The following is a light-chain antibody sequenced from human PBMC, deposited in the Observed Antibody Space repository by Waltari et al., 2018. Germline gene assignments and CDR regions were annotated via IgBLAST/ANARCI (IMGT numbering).Light chain of an antibody. CDR2: ANY. CDR3: ATWDDSLSGRV. CDR1: TSNLGTTT. Sequence: QSVLTQPPSTSGTPGQRVTNSCSGITSNLGTTTVTWYQLLPGTAPKAVIFANYHRPSGVPDRFSASKSGTSASLVISGLQSEDEADYFCATWDDSLSGRVFGGGTKVTVL. V-gene: IGLV1-44*01. J-gene: IGLJ3*02.